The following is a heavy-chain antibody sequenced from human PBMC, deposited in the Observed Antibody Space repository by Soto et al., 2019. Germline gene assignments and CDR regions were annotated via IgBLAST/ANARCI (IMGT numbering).Heavy chain of an antibody. V-gene: IGHV4-30-4*01. D-gene: IGHD6-6*01. CDR3: AREYSSFNYYYYGMDV. CDR2: IYYSGST. CDR1: CGSISSGDYY. Sequence: SETLSLTCTVSCGSISSGDYYWSWIRQPPGKGLEWIGYIYYSGSTYYNPSLKSRVTISVDTSKNQFSLKLSSVTAADTAVYYCAREYSSFNYYYYGMDVWGQGTTVTVSS. J-gene: IGHJ6*02.